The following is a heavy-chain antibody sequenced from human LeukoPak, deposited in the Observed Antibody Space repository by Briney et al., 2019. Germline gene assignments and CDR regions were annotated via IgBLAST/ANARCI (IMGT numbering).Heavy chain of an antibody. Sequence: ASVKVSCKASGYTFTSYDINWVRQATGQGLEWMGWMNPNSGNTGYAQKFQGRVTMTRNTSISTAYMELSSLRSEDTAVYYCARDGATMIVVDDAFDIWGQGTMVTVSS. CDR1: GYTFTSYD. D-gene: IGHD3-22*01. CDR2: MNPNSGNT. J-gene: IGHJ3*02. CDR3: ARDGATMIVVDDAFDI. V-gene: IGHV1-8*01.